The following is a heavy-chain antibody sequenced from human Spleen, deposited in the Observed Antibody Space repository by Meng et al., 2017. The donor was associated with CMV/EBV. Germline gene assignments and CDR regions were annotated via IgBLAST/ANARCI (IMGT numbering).Heavy chain of an antibody. CDR1: GFTFDDYS. D-gene: IGHD5-18*01. Sequence: GESLKISCVASGFTFDDYSMHWVRQAPGKGLEWVSLISWHGDRSYYADSVKGRFTISRDNSKNTLYLQMNSLRAEDTAVYYCANENTAMVKSYYFDYWGQGTLVTVSS. J-gene: IGHJ4*02. CDR3: ANENTAMVKSYYFDY. CDR2: ISWHGDRS. V-gene: IGHV3-43*01.